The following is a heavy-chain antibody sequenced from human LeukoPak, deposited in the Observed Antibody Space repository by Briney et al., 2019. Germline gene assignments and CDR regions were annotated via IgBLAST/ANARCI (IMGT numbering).Heavy chain of an antibody. J-gene: IGHJ4*02. CDR1: GFTFSSYW. D-gene: IGHD2-2*01. V-gene: IGHV3-74*01. CDR2: INSDGSST. CDR3: ARVVVPAAAYDY. Sequence: GGSLRLSCAASGFTFSSYWMHWVRQAPGKGLVWVSRINSDGSSTSHADSVKGRFTISRDNAKNTLYLQMNSLRAEDTAVYYCARVVVPAAAYDYWGQGTLVTVSS.